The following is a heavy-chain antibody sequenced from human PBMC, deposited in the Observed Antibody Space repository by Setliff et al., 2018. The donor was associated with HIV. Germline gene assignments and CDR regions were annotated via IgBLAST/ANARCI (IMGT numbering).Heavy chain of an antibody. CDR2: MDPNSGNT. J-gene: IGHJ4*02. CDR1: AYPFTHYH. Sequence: ASVKVSCKASAYPFTHYHINWVRQAAGQGLEWMGWMDPNSGNTLYAQEFQGRVTMTRNTSMTTAYMELSSLRPEDTGIYYCARGQNGGISGVDWGQGTLVTVSS. D-gene: IGHD3-3*01. CDR3: ARGQNGGISGVD. V-gene: IGHV1-8*02.